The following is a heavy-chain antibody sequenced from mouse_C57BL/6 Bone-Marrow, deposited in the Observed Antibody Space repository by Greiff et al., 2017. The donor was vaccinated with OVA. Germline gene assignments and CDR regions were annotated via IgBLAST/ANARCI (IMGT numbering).Heavy chain of an antibody. V-gene: IGHV1-19*01. D-gene: IGHD1-1*01. CDR3: ASYYGSSYDSDY. CDR1: GYTFTDYY. Sequence: VQLKQSGPVLVKPGASVKMSCKASGYTFTDYYMNWVKQSHGKSLEWIGVINPYNGGTSYNQKFKGKATLTVATSSSTAYMELNSLTSQYTAVYLSASYYGSSYDSDYWGQGTTLTVSS. J-gene: IGHJ2*01. CDR2: INPYNGGT.